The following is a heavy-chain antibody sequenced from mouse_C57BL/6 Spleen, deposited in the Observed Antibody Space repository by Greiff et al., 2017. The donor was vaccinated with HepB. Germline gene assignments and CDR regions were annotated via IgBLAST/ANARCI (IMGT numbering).Heavy chain of an antibody. Sequence: VQLQQSGAELVRPGSSVKLSCKASGYTFTSYWMDWVKQRPGQGLEWIGNIYPSDSETHYNQKFKDKATLTVDKSSSTAYMQLSSLTSEDSAVYYCARGVTPLWYFDVWGTRTTVTVSS. D-gene: IGHD2-5*01. V-gene: IGHV1-61*01. J-gene: IGHJ1*03. CDR2: IYPSDSET. CDR3: ARGVTPLWYFDV. CDR1: GYTFTSYW.